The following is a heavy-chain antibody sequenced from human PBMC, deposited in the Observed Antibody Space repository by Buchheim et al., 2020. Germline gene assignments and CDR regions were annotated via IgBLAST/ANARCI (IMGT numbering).Heavy chain of an antibody. J-gene: IGHJ6*02. CDR2: ISYDGSNK. Sequence: QVQLVESGGGVVQPGRSLRLSCAASGFTFSSYGMHWVRQAPGKGLEWVAVISYDGSNKYYADSVKGRFTISRDNSKNKLYLQMNSLRAEDTAVYYCAKEDCTNGVCLYYYYGMDVWGQGTT. CDR1: GFTFSSYG. CDR3: AKEDCTNGVCLYYYYGMDV. V-gene: IGHV3-30*18. D-gene: IGHD2-8*01.